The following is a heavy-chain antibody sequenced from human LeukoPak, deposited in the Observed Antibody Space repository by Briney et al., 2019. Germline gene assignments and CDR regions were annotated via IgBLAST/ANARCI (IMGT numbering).Heavy chain of an antibody. V-gene: IGHV1-69*13. D-gene: IGHD5-12*01. CDR1: GGTFSSYA. J-gene: IGHJ4*02. CDR2: IIPIFGTA. Sequence: GASVNVSCKASGGTFSSYAISWVRQAPGQGLEWMGGIIPIFGTANYAQKFQGRVTITADESTSTAYMELSSLRSEDTAVYYCARSPDPGYSGYYYFDCWGQGTLVTVSS. CDR3: ARSPDPGYSGYYYFDC.